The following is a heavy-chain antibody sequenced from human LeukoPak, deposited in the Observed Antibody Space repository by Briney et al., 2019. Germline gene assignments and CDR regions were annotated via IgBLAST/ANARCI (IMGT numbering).Heavy chain of an antibody. CDR1: GFTFSAYA. V-gene: IGHV3-23*01. Sequence: GGSLRLSCAASGFTFSAYAMSWVRQAPGKGLQWVSGFNGISGSGDTTQYADSVKGRFTISRDHSKNTLYLEMNSLRAEDTAVYYCARDAALWFGELLYYYGLDVWGQGTTVTVSS. D-gene: IGHD3-10*01. J-gene: IGHJ6*02. CDR3: ARDAALWFGELLYYYGLDV. CDR2: FNGISGSGDTT.